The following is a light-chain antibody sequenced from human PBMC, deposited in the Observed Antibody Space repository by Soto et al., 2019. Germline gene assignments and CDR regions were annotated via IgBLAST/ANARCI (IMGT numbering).Light chain of an antibody. J-gene: IGKJ2*01. CDR2: GIS. Sequence: ESVLTQYPGTLSLSPGERATLSRRASQSVSNSYFAWYQQKPAQAPRLLIYGISSRATGIPDRFSGSGSGTDFTLTISRLEPEDLVVYYCQQYSSLPHTFGQGTKLEVK. CDR3: QQYSSLPHT. V-gene: IGKV3-20*01. CDR1: QSVSNSY.